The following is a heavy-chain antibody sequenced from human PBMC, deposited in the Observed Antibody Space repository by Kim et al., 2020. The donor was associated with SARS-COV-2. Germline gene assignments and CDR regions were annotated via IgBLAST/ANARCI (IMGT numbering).Heavy chain of an antibody. D-gene: IGHD4-4*01. CDR2: IIPIFGTA. Sequence: SVKVSCKASGGTFSSYAISWVRQAPGQGLEWMGGIIPIFGTANYAQKFQGRVTITADESTSTAYMELSSLRSEDTAVYYCARDHDYSNYVPYYGMDVWGQGTTVTVSS. V-gene: IGHV1-69*13. CDR3: ARDHDYSNYVPYYGMDV. J-gene: IGHJ6*02. CDR1: GGTFSSYA.